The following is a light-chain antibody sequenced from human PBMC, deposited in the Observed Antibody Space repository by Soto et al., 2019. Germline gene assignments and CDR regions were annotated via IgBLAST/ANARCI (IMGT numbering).Light chain of an antibody. V-gene: IGLV2-14*01. CDR3: SSYANTAHV. J-gene: IGLJ1*01. CDR1: SRDVGAYNY. CDR2: EVS. Sequence: QSALTQPASVSGSPGQSITISCTGTSRDVGAYNYVSWYQQHPGKPPKLMIFEVSGRPSGVSDRFSGSKSGNTASLTISGLQAEDEADYYGSSYANTAHVFGTGTKLTVL.